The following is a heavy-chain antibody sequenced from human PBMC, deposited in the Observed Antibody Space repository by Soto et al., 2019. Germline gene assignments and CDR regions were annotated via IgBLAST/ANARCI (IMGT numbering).Heavy chain of an antibody. CDR2: IGAHNGDT. Sequence: GASVKVSCKASGYTFNTYGFTWVRQAPGQGLEWIGWIGAHNGDTNYVQKFQGRVTMTTETSTTTSYMELRNLTSDDTAVYYCARHCPQYCISISCHRNWFDPWAQGTLVTVSS. J-gene: IGHJ5*02. V-gene: IGHV1-18*01. D-gene: IGHD2-2*01. CDR1: GYTFNTYG. CDR3: ARHCPQYCISISCHRNWFDP.